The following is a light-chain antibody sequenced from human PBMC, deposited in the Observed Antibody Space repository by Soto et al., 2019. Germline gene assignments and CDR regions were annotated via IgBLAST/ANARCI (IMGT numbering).Light chain of an antibody. V-gene: IGKV3D-15*01. Sequence: EEVMTQSPATLSVFPGERATLSCRASHSISSSLAWYQQKPGQAPRLLIDGASSRATGIPARFSGSGSGTEFTLTISSLQSEDLAVYYCQQYHNWPQTFGQGTKVDVK. CDR1: HSISSS. J-gene: IGKJ1*01. CDR2: GAS. CDR3: QQYHNWPQT.